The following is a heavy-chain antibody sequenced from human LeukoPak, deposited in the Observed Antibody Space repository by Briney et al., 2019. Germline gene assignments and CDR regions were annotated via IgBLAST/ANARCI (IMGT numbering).Heavy chain of an antibody. D-gene: IGHD6-13*01. Sequence: GGSLRLSCAASGFTFSDYYMSWIRQAPGKGLEWVSHVSVSGDITYCADSVKGRFTISRDNSKNTLDLQMNSLRVEDTAIYYCAKVVAAAGQFDYWGQGTLVTVSS. CDR1: GFTFSDYY. J-gene: IGHJ4*02. V-gene: IGHV3-23*01. CDR2: VSVSGDIT. CDR3: AKVVAAAGQFDY.